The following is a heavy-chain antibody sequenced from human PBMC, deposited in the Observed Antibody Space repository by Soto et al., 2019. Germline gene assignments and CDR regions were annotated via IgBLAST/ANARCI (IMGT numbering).Heavy chain of an antibody. D-gene: IGHD1-26*01. CDR3: ARVPLAATRRYFDY. J-gene: IGHJ4*02. Sequence: EVQLVESGGGLVQPGGSLRLSCAASGFTFSDHYMDWVRQAPGKGLEWVGRIRNKANSYITHYAASVKDRFTISRDDSKNSLYLHLNSLKTEDTAVYFCARVPLAATRRYFDYWGQGTLVTVSS. V-gene: IGHV3-72*01. CDR1: GFTFSDHY. CDR2: IRNKANSYIT.